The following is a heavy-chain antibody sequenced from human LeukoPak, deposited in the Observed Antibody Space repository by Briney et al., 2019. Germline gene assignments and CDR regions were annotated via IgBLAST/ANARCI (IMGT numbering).Heavy chain of an antibody. Sequence: GGSLRLSCAASGFTFSSYSMTWVRQAPGKGLEWVSSITSSSGYIHYADSVKGRFTLSRDNAKNSLYLQMNSLRAEDTAVYYCARAMSTFGGVRNYFDSWGQGTLVTVSS. V-gene: IGHV3-21*01. D-gene: IGHD3-16*01. J-gene: IGHJ4*02. CDR2: ITSSSGYI. CDR3: ARAMSTFGGVRNYFDS. CDR1: GFTFSSYS.